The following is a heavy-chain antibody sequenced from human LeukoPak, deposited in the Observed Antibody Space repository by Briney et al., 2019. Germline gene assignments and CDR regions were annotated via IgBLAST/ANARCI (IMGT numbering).Heavy chain of an antibody. CDR3: ATDRAQLATLRGTFDI. V-gene: IGHV1-24*01. CDR1: GYTLTELS. CDR2: FDPEDGET. D-gene: IGHD6-6*01. J-gene: IGHJ3*02. Sequence: ASVKVSCKVSGYTLTELSMHWVRQAPGKGLEWMGGFDPEDGETIYAQKFQGRVTMTEDTSTVTAYMELSSLRSEDTAVYYCATDRAQLATLRGTFDIWGQGTMVTVSS.